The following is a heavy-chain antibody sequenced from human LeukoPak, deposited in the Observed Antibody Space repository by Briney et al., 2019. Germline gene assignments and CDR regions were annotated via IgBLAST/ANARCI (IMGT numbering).Heavy chain of an antibody. CDR1: GGSISSYY. V-gene: IGHV4-59*12. J-gene: IGHJ4*02. D-gene: IGHD3-3*01. CDR2: IYHSGST. Sequence: PSETLSLTCTVSGGSISSYYWSWIRQPPGKGLEWIGYIYHSGSTYYNPSLKSRVTISVDRSKNQFSLKLSSVTAADTAVYYCARVRAYYDFWSGYNTPYYFDYWGQGTLVTVSS. CDR3: ARVRAYYDFWSGYNTPYYFDY.